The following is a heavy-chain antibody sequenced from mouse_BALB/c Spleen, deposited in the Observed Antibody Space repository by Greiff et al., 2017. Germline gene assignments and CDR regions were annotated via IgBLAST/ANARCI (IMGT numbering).Heavy chain of an antibody. V-gene: IGHV2-6-5*01. CDR3: GRHLGDYAMDY. J-gene: IGHJ4*01. Sequence: VKLVESGPGLVAPSQCLSITCTVSGFSLTDFGVSWIRQAPGKGLEWLGGIWGGGSTYYNSALKSRLSISKDNSKSHVFLKMNSLQTDDTAMYYSGRHLGDYAMDYWGQGTSVTVSA. CDR2: IWGGGST. CDR1: GFSLTDFG. D-gene: IGHD2-13*01.